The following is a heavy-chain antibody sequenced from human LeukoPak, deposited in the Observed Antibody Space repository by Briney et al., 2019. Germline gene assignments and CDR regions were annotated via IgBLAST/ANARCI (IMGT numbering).Heavy chain of an antibody. CDR3: ARGFDWLYPNAFDI. V-gene: IGHV4-59*01. CDR1: GGSISSYY. Sequence: PSETLSLTCTVSGGSISSYYWSWIRQPPGKGLEWIGYIYYSGSTNYNPSLKSRVTISVDTSKNQFSLKLSSVTAADTAVYYCARGFDWLYPNAFDIWGRGTMVTVSS. J-gene: IGHJ3*02. CDR2: IYYSGST. D-gene: IGHD3-9*01.